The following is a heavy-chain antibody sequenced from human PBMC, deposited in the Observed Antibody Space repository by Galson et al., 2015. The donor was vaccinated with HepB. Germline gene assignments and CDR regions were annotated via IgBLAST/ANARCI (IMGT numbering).Heavy chain of an antibody. CDR1: GLTFSSYA. Sequence: SLRLSCAASGLTFSSYAIHWVRQAPGKGLEYVSAISNNGGSTYYADSVKGRFTISRDNSKNTLYLQMSSLRVEDTAVYYCVKGRDYYYYYGMDVWGQGTTVTVSS. J-gene: IGHJ6*02. CDR2: ISNNGGST. CDR3: VKGRDYYYYYGMDV. V-gene: IGHV3-64D*06.